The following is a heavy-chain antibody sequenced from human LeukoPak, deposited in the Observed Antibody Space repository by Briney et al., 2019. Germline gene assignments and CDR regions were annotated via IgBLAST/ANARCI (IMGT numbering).Heavy chain of an antibody. V-gene: IGHV4-59*08. CDR3: ARQPGP. CDR2: IYYSGST. CDR1: GGSFSGYY. Sequence: PSETLSLTCAVYGGSFSGYYWSWIRQPPGKGLEWIGYIYYSGSTNYNPSLKSRVTISVDTSKNQFSLKLSSVTAADTAVYYCARQPGPWGQGTLVTVSS. J-gene: IGHJ5*02.